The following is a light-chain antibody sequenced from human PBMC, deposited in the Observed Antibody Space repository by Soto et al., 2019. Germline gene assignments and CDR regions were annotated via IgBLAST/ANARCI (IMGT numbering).Light chain of an antibody. CDR3: QQYGSSGT. J-gene: IGKJ1*01. CDR1: QSVSNNY. Sequence: EIVLTQSPGTLSLSPVERATLSCRASQSVSNNYLAWYQQKPGQAPRLLIYGASNRATGIPDRFSGSGSGTDFTLTISRLEPEDFAVYYCQQYGSSGTFGQGTRW. CDR2: GAS. V-gene: IGKV3-20*01.